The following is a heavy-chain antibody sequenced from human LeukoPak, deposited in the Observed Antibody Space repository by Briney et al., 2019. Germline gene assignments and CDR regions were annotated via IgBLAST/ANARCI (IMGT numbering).Heavy chain of an antibody. V-gene: IGHV4-34*01. Sequence: SETLSLTCAVSGGSFSDYYWSWIRQPPGKGLEWIAEINHSGSTNYNPSLMARVTISVDTSKNQFSLKLSSVTAADTAVYYCARYPGLELLDYWGQGTLVTVSS. CDR1: GGSFSDYY. CDR2: INHSGST. D-gene: IGHD1-7*01. CDR3: ARYPGLELLDY. J-gene: IGHJ4*02.